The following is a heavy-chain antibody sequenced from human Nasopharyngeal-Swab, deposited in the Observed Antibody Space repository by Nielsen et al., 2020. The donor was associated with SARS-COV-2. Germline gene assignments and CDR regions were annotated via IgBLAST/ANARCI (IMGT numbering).Heavy chain of an antibody. CDR2: IIPIFGTA. V-gene: IGHV1-69*06. Sequence: SSVKVSCMASLCIFSSYVISWVRPTPVQGLEWMGGIIPIFGTANYAQKFQGRVTITADKSTSKAYMELSSLRSEDTAIYYCARDQDSSSEHYFDYWGQGTLVTVSS. CDR1: LCIFSSYV. J-gene: IGHJ4*02. CDR3: ARDQDSSSEHYFDY. D-gene: IGHD6-6*01.